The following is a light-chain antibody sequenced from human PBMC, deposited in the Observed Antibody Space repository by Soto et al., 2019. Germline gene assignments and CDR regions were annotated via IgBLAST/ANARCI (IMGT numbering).Light chain of an antibody. CDR3: SSYTGSSTLYV. CDR1: SSDVGGYTY. J-gene: IGLJ1*01. CDR2: EVN. V-gene: IGLV2-14*01. Sequence: SVLTQPASVSGSPRQSITISCTGASSDVGGYTYVSWYQQHPGKAPKLMIYEVNNRPSGVSNRFSGSKSGNTASLTISGLQAEDEADYYCSSYTGSSTLYVFGTGTKVTVL.